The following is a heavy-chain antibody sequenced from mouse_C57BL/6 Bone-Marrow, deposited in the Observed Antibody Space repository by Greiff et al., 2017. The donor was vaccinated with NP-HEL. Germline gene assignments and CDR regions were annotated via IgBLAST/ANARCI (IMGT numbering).Heavy chain of an antibody. V-gene: IGHV5-6*01. Sequence: EVQVVESGGDLVKPGASLKLSCAASGFTFSSYGMSWVRQTPDKRLEWVGTIRSGGGYTYYPDSVKRRFTLSRDNAKNTLYLQMSSLKSEDTAMYYCASPYDYDVAWFAYWGQGTLVTVSA. CDR2: IRSGGGYT. J-gene: IGHJ3*01. CDR1: GFTFSSYG. D-gene: IGHD2-4*01. CDR3: ASPYDYDVAWFAY.